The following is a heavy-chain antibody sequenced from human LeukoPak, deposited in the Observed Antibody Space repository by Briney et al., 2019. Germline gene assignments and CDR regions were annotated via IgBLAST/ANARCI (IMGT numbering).Heavy chain of an antibody. J-gene: IGHJ4*02. CDR3: AREDSNYAIDY. Sequence: GGSLELSCAASGFTVSSNYMSWVRQAPGKGLEWVSVIYSGGSTYYADSVKGRFTISRDNSKNTLYLQMNSLRAEDTAVYYCAREDSNYAIDYWGQGTLVTVSS. CDR2: IYSGGST. D-gene: IGHD4-11*01. V-gene: IGHV3-53*01. CDR1: GFTVSSNY.